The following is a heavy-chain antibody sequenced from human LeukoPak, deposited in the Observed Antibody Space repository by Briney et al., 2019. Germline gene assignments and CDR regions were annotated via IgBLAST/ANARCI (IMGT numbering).Heavy chain of an antibody. CDR1: GYTFTGYY. D-gene: IGHD3-10*01. Sequence: ASVKVSCKASGYTFTGYYLHWVRQAPGQGLEWMGWINPNSGGTNYAQKFQGRVTMTRDTSISTAYMELSRLGSDDTAVYYCARIPITMVRGVIFFYFDYWGQGTLVTVSS. CDR2: INPNSGGT. V-gene: IGHV1-2*02. J-gene: IGHJ4*02. CDR3: ARIPITMVRGVIFFYFDY.